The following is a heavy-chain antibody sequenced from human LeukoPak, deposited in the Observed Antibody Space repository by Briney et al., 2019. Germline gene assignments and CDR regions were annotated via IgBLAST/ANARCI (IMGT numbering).Heavy chain of an antibody. D-gene: IGHD1-26*01. Sequence: GGSLRLSCAASGFTFSSYAMTWVRQVPGKGLEWVSTISATGGDTYFADSVKGRFPISRDNSKNMLYLQMNSLRAEDTAVYYCAKGGGRPMGDAFDIWGQGTMVTVS. CDR1: GFTFSSYA. V-gene: IGHV3-23*01. CDR3: AKGGGRPMGDAFDI. J-gene: IGHJ3*02. CDR2: ISATGGDT.